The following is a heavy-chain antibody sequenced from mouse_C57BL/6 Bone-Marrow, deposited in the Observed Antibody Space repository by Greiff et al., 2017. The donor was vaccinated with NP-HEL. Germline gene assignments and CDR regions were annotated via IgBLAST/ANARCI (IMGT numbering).Heavy chain of an antibody. J-gene: IGHJ3*01. CDR3: ARGGNYYGSSSWFAY. CDR1: GFTFSDYY. CDR2: INYDGSST. Sequence: EVKVVESEGGLVQPGSSMKLSCTASGFTFSDYYMAWVRQVPEKGLEWVANINYDGSSTYYLDSLKSRFIISRDNAKNILYRQMSSLKSEDTATYYCARGGNYYGSSSWFAYWGQGTLVTVSA. D-gene: IGHD1-1*01. V-gene: IGHV5-16*01.